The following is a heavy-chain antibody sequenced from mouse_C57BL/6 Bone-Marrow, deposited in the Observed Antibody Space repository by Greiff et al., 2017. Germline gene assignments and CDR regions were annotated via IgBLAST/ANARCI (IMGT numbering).Heavy chain of an antibody. CDR3: ARDGNSPYAMDY. D-gene: IGHD2-1*01. J-gene: IGHJ4*01. CDR2: ISSGGSYT. CDR1: GFTFSSYG. Sequence: EVMLVESGGGLVKPGGSLKLSCAASGFTFSSYGMSWVRQTPDKRLEWVATISSGGSYTYYPDSVKGRFTISRDNAKNTLYLQMSSLKSEDTAMYYCARDGNSPYAMDYWGQGTSVTVSS. V-gene: IGHV5-6*03.